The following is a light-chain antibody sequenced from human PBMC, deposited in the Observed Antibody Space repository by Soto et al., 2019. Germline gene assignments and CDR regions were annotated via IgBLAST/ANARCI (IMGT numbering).Light chain of an antibody. V-gene: IGKV3-20*01. CDR1: QSVDSSY. Sequence: EIVLTQSPGTLSLFPGERATLSCRASQSVDSSYLAWYQHKPGQAPRLLIYGASSRATGIPDRFSGSGSGTDFTLTISRLEPEDFAVYYCQQYGSSLLTFGGGTKVDIK. CDR3: QQYGSSLLT. CDR2: GAS. J-gene: IGKJ4*01.